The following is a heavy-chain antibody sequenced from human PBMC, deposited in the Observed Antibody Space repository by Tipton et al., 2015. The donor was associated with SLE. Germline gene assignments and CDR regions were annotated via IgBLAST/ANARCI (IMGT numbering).Heavy chain of an antibody. D-gene: IGHD6-19*01. J-gene: IGHJ4*02. V-gene: IGHV4-34*01. CDR1: GASFSGYY. Sequence: TLSLTCAVYGASFSGYYWSWIRQPPGKGLEWIGEINHGGNTNYNPSLKSRVTISVDTSKNQFSLKINSVTAADTAVYYCAKQGPSAWYDFSYFDNWGQGILVTASS. CDR3: AKQGPSAWYDFSYFDN. CDR2: INHGGNT.